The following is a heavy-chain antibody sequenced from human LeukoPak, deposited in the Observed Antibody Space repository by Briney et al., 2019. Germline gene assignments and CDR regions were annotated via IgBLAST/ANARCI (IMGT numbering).Heavy chain of an antibody. V-gene: IGHV3-43*01. J-gene: IGHJ3*02. Sequence: GGSLRLSCAASGFTFDEYSMHWVRQAPGKGLEWVSLISWDGGSTYYADSVKGRFTISRDNSKNSLYLHMNSLRTEDTALYYCAKVRRSGWYTDGFDIWGQGTTVTVSS. CDR1: GFTFDEYS. CDR2: ISWDGGST. D-gene: IGHD6-19*01. CDR3: AKVRRSGWYTDGFDI.